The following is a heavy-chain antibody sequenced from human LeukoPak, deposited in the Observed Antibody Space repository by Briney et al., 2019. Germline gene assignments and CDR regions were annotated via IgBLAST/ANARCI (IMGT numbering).Heavy chain of an antibody. D-gene: IGHD2-2*01. Sequence: GSVKVSCKASGYTFTSYGISWVRQAPGQGLEWMGWISAYNGNTNYAQKLQGRVTMTTDTSTSTAYMELRSLRSDDTAVYYCASSADCSSTSCYFTYWGQGTLVTVSS. CDR3: ASSADCSSTSCYFTY. CDR2: ISAYNGNT. CDR1: GYTFTSYG. V-gene: IGHV1-18*01. J-gene: IGHJ4*02.